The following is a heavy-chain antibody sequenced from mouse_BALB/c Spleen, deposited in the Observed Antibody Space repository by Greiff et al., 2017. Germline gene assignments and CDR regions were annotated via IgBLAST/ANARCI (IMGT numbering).Heavy chain of an antibody. CDR3: ARDRDYYGSSDY. CDR2: INSNGGST. CDR1: GFTFSSFG. V-gene: IGHV5-6-3*01. Sequence: EVKVVESGGGLVQPGGSRKLSCAASGFTFSSFGMHWVRQAPEKGLELVATINSNGGSTYYPDSVKGRFTISRDNAKNTLYLQMSSLKSEDTAMYYCARDRDYYGSSDYWGQGTTLTVSS. J-gene: IGHJ2*01. D-gene: IGHD1-1*01.